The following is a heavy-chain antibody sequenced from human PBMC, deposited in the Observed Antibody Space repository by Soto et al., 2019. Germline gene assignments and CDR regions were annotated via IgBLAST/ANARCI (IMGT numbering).Heavy chain of an antibody. CDR1: GGSFGTSY. D-gene: IGHD3-22*01. CDR2: MYYSGST. J-gene: IGHJ4*02. CDR3: GGKNYDSSGYFDY. V-gene: IGHV4-59*01. Sequence: PSEPLSLTCTVSGGSFGTSYGICFRQPPGKGLEWIGYMYYSGSTNYNPSLKSRVTISVDTSKNQFSLKLSSVTAADTAVYYCGGKNYDSSGYFDYWGQGTLGTVSS.